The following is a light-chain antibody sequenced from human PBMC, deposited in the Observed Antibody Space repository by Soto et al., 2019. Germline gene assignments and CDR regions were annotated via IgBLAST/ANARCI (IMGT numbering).Light chain of an antibody. V-gene: IGKV3-20*01. Sequence: EIVLTQSPGSLSLSPGERATLSCRASQSISSNYLDWYQQKPGRAPRLLIYGASSRATGIPDRFSGSGSGTDFTLTISRLEPEDFAVYYCQQYGSSPITFGQGIRLEIK. CDR3: QQYGSSPIT. CDR1: QSISSNY. CDR2: GAS. J-gene: IGKJ5*01.